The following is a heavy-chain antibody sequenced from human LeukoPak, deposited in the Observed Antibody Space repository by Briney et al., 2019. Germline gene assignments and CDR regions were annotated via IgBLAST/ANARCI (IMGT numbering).Heavy chain of an antibody. Sequence: PSETLSLTCGVSSEFFTGYYWGWIRQPPGKGLEWIGSIYYSGSTYYNPSLKSRVTISVDTSKNQFSLKLSSVTAADTAVYYCARVTRGRAFDIWGQGTMVTVSS. J-gene: IGHJ3*02. V-gene: IGHV4-39*07. CDR3: ARVTRGRAFDI. CDR2: IYYSGST. D-gene: IGHD1-1*01. CDR1: SEFFTGYY.